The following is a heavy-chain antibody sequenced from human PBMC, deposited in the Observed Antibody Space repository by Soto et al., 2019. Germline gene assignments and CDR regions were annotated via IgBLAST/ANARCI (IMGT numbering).Heavy chain of an antibody. CDR2: INHSGST. CDR1: GGSFSGYY. V-gene: IGHV4-34*01. Sequence: SETLSLTCAVYGGSFSGYYWSWIRQPPGKGLEWFGEINHSGSTNYNPSLKSRVTISVDTSKNQFSLKLSSVTAADTAVYYCARVASRNRSGYGYWGQGTLVTVSS. J-gene: IGHJ4*02. CDR3: ARVASRNRSGYGY. D-gene: IGHD2-15*01.